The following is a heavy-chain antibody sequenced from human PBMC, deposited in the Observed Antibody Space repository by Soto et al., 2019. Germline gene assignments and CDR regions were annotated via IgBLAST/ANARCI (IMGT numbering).Heavy chain of an antibody. J-gene: IGHJ4*02. V-gene: IGHV3-23*01. CDR2: ISDSGGRT. CDR1: GFTFSRYA. D-gene: IGHD3-10*01. Sequence: GGSLRLSCAASGFTFSRYAMSWVRQAPGKGLEWVSAISDSGGRTYYADSVKGRFTISRDNPENTLYLQMNSLRAEDTAIYYCAKDVDYGSGSYYKNYFDSWGQGTLVTVSS. CDR3: AKDVDYGSGSYYKNYFDS.